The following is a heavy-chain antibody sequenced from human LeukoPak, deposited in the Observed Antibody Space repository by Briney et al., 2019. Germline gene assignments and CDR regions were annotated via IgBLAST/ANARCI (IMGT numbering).Heavy chain of an antibody. J-gene: IGHJ4*02. V-gene: IGHV3-23*01. CDR2: ISGSGGST. Sequence: PGGSLRLSCAASGFTVSSNYMSWVRQAPGKGLEWVSAISGSGGSTYYADSVKGRFTISRDNSKNTLYLQMNSLRAEDTAVYYCANYGDGYYGGTQFDYWGQGTLVTVSS. D-gene: IGHD4-23*01. CDR1: GFTVSSNY. CDR3: ANYGDGYYGGTQFDY.